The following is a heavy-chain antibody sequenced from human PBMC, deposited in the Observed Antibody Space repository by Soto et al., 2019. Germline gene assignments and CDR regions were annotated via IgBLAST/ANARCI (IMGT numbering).Heavy chain of an antibody. D-gene: IGHD6-25*01. CDR3: ARRNPARLDWFDP. CDR1: WYTFYNHL. CDR2: IYPGDSET. Sequence: GGCLKILCKGSWYTFYNHLIAWVGPVPGKGLEWMGIIYPGDSETTYSPSFQGQVTMSVDKSISTAYLQWRSLKASDTAMYYCARRNPARLDWFDPWGQGTLVTVSS. J-gene: IGHJ5*02. V-gene: IGHV5-51*01.